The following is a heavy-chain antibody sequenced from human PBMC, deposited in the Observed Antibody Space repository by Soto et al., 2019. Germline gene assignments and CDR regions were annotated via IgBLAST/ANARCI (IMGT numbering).Heavy chain of an antibody. V-gene: IGHV1-69*02. CDR2: IIPILGKS. CDR1: GVTFSTYS. CDR3: ATLRDEYYYGLDV. Sequence: SVKVSCKASGVTFSTYSFTWVRQAPGQGLEWMGRIIPILGKSHYAQKFQGRVTITADKSTSTAYMELSSLRSDDTAVYYCATLRDEYYYGLDVWGQGTTVTSP. J-gene: IGHJ6*02.